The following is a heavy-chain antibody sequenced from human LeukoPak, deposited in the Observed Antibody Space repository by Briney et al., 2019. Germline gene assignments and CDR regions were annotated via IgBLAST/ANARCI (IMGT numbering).Heavy chain of an antibody. V-gene: IGHV3-53*01. D-gene: IGHD5-24*01. CDR1: GFIVSSNY. CDR2: IYTDGST. Sequence: PGGSLRLSCEASGFIVSSNYMNWVRQAPGKGLEWVSVIYTDGSTYYADSVKGRFTISRDISRNTVHLQMNSLRAGDTAVYYCARDPHGYNSYFDYWGQGTLVTVSS. J-gene: IGHJ4*02. CDR3: ARDPHGYNSYFDY.